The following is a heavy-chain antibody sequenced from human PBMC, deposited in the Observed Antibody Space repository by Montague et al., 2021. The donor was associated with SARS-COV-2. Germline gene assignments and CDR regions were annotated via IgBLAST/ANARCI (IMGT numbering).Heavy chain of an antibody. CDR2: ISNSGSKQ. Sequence: SLRLSCAASGFTFSNYAMRWVRQAPGKGLEWVSAISNSGSKQRYTDSVKGRFTISRDNSKNTLYLQTDSLRAEDTAVYYCAKDRVVPPDRNLDYWGQGTLVSVSS. V-gene: IGHV3-23*01. J-gene: IGHJ4*02. CDR3: AKDRVVPPDRNLDY. D-gene: IGHD2-2*01. CDR1: GFTFSNYA.